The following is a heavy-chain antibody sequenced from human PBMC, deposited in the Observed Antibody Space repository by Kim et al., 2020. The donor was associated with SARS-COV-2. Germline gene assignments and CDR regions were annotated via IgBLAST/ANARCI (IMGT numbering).Heavy chain of an antibody. CDR3: AKDGAYSSSWFNYLDY. CDR1: GFTFDDYA. V-gene: IGHV3-9*01. D-gene: IGHD6-13*01. CDR2: ISWNSGSI. Sequence: GGSLRLSCAASGFTFDDYAMHWVLQAPGKGLEWVSGISWNSGSIGYADSVKGRFTISRDNAKNSLYLQMNSLRAEDTALYYCAKDGAYSSSWFNYLDYWGQGTLVTVSS. J-gene: IGHJ4*02.